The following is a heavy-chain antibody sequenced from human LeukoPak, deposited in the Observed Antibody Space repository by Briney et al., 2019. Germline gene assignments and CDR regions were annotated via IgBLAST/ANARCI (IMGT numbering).Heavy chain of an antibody. J-gene: IGHJ1*01. Sequence: SETLSLTCTVSGASITSYYWSWIRQPPGKALEWIGYIYYSGSTNYNPSLKSRVTISVDTSKNQFSLKLRPVTAADTAVYYCASEVVTSIEYFQHWGQGTLVTVSS. CDR3: ASEVVTSIEYFQH. V-gene: IGHV4-59*01. D-gene: IGHD2-21*02. CDR2: IYYSGST. CDR1: GASITSYY.